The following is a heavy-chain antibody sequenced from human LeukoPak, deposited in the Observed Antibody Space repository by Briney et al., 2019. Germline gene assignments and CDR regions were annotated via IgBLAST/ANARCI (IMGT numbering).Heavy chain of an antibody. CDR2: ISSSYT. V-gene: IGHV3-11*05. D-gene: IGHD3-22*01. J-gene: IGHJ4*02. Sequence: GGSLRLSCAASGFTFSDYYMNWIRQAPGKGLEWVSYISSSYTKYADSVKGRFTISRDNAKNSLYLQMNSLRAEDTAIYYCAREYYDSSGYSLDYWGQGTLVTVSS. CDR1: GFTFSDYY. CDR3: AREYYDSSGYSLDY.